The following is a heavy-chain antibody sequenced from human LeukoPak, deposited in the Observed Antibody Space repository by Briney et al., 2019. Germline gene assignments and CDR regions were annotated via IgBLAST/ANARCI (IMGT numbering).Heavy chain of an antibody. J-gene: IGHJ4*02. D-gene: IGHD2-8*01. CDR3: ASLARRVYVEYYFDY. Sequence: GESLKISCKGSGYTFTSHWIGWVRQMPGEGLEWMGIIYPVNSDTRYSPSFQGQVTISADKSISTAYLQWSSLKASDTAMYYCASLARRVYVEYYFDYWGQGTLVTVSS. CDR2: IYPVNSDT. V-gene: IGHV5-51*01. CDR1: GYTFTSHW.